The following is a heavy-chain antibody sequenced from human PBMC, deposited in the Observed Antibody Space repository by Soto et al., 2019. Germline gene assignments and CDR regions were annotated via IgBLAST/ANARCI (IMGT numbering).Heavy chain of an antibody. CDR3: ARHETLHGDYDH. CDR1: GGSLSSYY. D-gene: IGHD4-17*01. V-gene: IGHV4-59*08. CDR2: SYYTGST. J-gene: IGHJ4*02. Sequence: PSETLSLTCTASGGSLSSYYWSWIRQPPGKGLEWIGYSYYTGSTNYNPSLKSRVTISVDTSKNQFSLKLGSVTAADTAVYYCARHETLHGDYDHWGQGTLVTVSS.